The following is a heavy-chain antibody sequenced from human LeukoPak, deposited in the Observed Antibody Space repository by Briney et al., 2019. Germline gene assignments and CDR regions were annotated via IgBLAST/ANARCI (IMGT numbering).Heavy chain of an antibody. Sequence: VGSLRHSCAAPGFTLSSYAMHWVRQAPGKRLEWVAVISYEGSNKYYADSVKGRFTISRDNSKNTLYLPMNSLRAEDTAVYYCASNYDSSGPVRFDPWGQGTLVTVSS. J-gene: IGHJ5*02. CDR2: ISYEGSNK. D-gene: IGHD3-22*01. CDR3: ASNYDSSGPVRFDP. V-gene: IGHV3-30-3*01. CDR1: GFTLSSYA.